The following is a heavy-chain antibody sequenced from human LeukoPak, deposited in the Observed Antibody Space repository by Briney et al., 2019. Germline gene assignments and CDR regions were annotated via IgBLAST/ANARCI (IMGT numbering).Heavy chain of an antibody. V-gene: IGHV3-53*01. J-gene: IGHJ4*02. CDR3: ARPPLYNWNDGFDY. CDR2: IYSGGSI. Sequence: GGSLRLSCAASGFTVSSNYMSWVRQAPGKGLEWVSVIYSGGSIYYADSVKGRFTISRDNSKNTLYLQMNSLRVEDTAVYYCARPPLYNWNDGFDYWGQGTLVTVSS. CDR1: GFTVSSNY. D-gene: IGHD1-1*01.